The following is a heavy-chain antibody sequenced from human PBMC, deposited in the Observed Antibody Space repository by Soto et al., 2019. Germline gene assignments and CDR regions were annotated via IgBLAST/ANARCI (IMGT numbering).Heavy chain of an antibody. V-gene: IGHV1-2*02. CDR2: NNPNSGGT. J-gene: IGHJ6*02. Sequence: QVQLVQSGAEVKKPGASVKVSCKASGSTFTGYYMHWVRQAPGQGLEWMGWNNPNSGGTNYAQKFQGRDTMPSDTSLSTAYMGLSRLRSDDTAVYCCARGGGPTAGGMDGWGQGTTVTVSS. CDR3: ARGGGPTAGGMDG. CDR1: GSTFTGYY. D-gene: IGHD3-10*01.